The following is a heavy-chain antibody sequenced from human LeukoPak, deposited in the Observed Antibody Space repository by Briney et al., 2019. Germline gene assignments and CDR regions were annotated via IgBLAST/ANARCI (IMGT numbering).Heavy chain of an antibody. V-gene: IGHV3-23*01. CDR2: ISGSGGST. Sequence: PGGSLRLSCAASGFTFSSYAMSWVRQAPGKGLEWVSAISGSGGSTYYADSVEGRFTISRDNSKNTLYLQMNSLRAEDTAVYYCAKSSGIVLMGVVSYYYFDYWGQGTLVTVSP. J-gene: IGHJ4*02. D-gene: IGHD2-8*01. CDR3: AKSSGIVLMGVVSYYYFDY. CDR1: GFTFSSYA.